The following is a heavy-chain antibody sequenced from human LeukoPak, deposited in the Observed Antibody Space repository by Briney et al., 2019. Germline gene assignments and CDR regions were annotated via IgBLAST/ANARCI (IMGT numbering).Heavy chain of an antibody. CDR2: ISAYNGNT. CDR3: ARDSRDSSSWDPFDY. V-gene: IGHV1-18*01. J-gene: IGHJ4*02. D-gene: IGHD6-13*01. CDR1: GYTFTSYG. Sequence: GASVKVSCKASGYTFTSYGISWVRQAPGQGLEWMGWISAYNGNTNYAQKLQGRVTMTTDTSTSTAYMELRSLRSDDTAVYYCARDSRDSSSWDPFDYWGQGTLVTVSS.